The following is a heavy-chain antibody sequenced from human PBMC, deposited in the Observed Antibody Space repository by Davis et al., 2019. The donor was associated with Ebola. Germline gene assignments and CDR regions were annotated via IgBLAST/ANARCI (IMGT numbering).Heavy chain of an antibody. Sequence: MPSETLSLTCTVSGGSISSYYWSWIRQPPGKGLEWIGYIYYSGSTNYNPSLKSRVTISVDTSKNQFSLKLNSVTAADTAVYYCARSGYSGYDPRINFDYWGQGTLVTVSS. V-gene: IGHV4-59*08. CDR3: ARSGYSGYDPRINFDY. CDR2: IYYSGST. J-gene: IGHJ4*02. D-gene: IGHD5-12*01. CDR1: GGSISSYY.